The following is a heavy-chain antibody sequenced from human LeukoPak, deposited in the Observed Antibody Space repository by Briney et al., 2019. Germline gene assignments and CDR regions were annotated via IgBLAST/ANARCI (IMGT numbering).Heavy chain of an antibody. CDR2: INPNTGDT. Sequence: ASVKVSCKASGYTFTGYYMHSVRQAPGQGFEWMGWINPNTGDTNYAQKFQGRVTMTRDTTISAAFMELTRLTSDDTAVYYCASYPSSSPPFDYGGQGTLVTVSS. D-gene: IGHD6-6*01. V-gene: IGHV1-2*02. J-gene: IGHJ4*02. CDR1: GYTFTGYY. CDR3: ASYPSSSPPFDY.